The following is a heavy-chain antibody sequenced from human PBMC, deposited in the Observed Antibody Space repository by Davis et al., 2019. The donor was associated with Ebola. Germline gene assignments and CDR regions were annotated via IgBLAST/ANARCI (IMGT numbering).Heavy chain of an antibody. J-gene: IGHJ5*02. CDR1: GFTFSSYW. D-gene: IGHD5-12*01. CDR3: ARWLRFHGFDP. Sequence: GESLKISCAASGFTFSSYWMSFVRQAPGKGLEWVANIKQDGSQKYYADSVTGRFTISRDNAENSVFLQMNSLRAEDTAVYYCARWLRFHGFDPWGQGTLVTVSS. CDR2: IKQDGSQK. V-gene: IGHV3-7*03.